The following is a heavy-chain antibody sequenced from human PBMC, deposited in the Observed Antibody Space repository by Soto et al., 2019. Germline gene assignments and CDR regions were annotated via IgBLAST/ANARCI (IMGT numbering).Heavy chain of an antibody. CDR2: ISSSGSTI. V-gene: IGHV3-48*03. CDR1: GFTFSSYE. Sequence: PGGSLRLSCAASGFTFSSYEMNWVRQAPGKGLEWVSYISSSGSTIYYADSVKGRFTISRDNAKNSLYLQMNSLRAEDTAVYYCARESGSYPGYYYYGMDVWGQGTTVTVSS. J-gene: IGHJ6*02. CDR3: ARESGSYPGYYYYGMDV. D-gene: IGHD1-26*01.